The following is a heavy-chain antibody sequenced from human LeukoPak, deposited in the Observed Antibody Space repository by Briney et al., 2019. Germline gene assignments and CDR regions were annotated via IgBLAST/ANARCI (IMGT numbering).Heavy chain of an antibody. CDR2: INHRGST. CDR3: ARVPHTTSSIDY. D-gene: IGHD6-6*01. CDR1: GGSFTDYY. J-gene: IGHJ4*02. V-gene: IGHV4-34*01. Sequence: KSSETLSLTCAVYGGSFTDYYWSWIRQPPGKGLEWIGGINHRGSTNYNSSLKSRVTISVDRSKNQFSLKLSSVTAADTAVYFCARVPHTTSSIDYWGQGAPVTVSS.